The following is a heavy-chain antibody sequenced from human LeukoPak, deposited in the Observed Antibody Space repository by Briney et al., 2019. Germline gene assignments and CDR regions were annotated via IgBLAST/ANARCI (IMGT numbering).Heavy chain of an antibody. D-gene: IGHD3-3*01. CDR3: ARGPYDFWSGYYRGLYYYGMDV. Sequence: PSETLSLTCTVSGGSISSYYWSWIRQPPGKGLVWIGYIYYSGSTNYNLSLKSRVTISVDTSKNQFSLKLSSVTAADTAVYYCARGPYDFWSGYYRGLYYYGMDVWGQGTTVTVSS. V-gene: IGHV4-59*01. CDR2: IYYSGST. CDR1: GGSISSYY. J-gene: IGHJ6*02.